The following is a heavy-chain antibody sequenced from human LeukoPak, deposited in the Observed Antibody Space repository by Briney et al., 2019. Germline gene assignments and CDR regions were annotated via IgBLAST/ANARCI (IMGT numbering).Heavy chain of an antibody. V-gene: IGHV3-23*01. J-gene: IGHJ3*02. CDR2: ISGSGGST. CDR1: GFTFSSYA. CDR3: AKDISVLDAFDI. Sequence: SGGSLRLSCAASGFTFSSYAMSWVRQAPGKGLEWVSAISGSGGSTYYADSVKGRFIISRDSSKNTLYLQMNSLRAEDTAVYYCAKDISVLDAFDIWGQGTMVTVSS.